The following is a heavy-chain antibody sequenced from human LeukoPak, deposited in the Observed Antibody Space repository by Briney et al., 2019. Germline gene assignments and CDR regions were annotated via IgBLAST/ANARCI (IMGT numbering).Heavy chain of an antibody. CDR1: GYTFTSYG. Sequence: ASAKVSCKASGYTFTSYGISWVRQAPGQGLEWMGWIRVYNGNTNYAQKLQDRITMTTDTSTSTAYMELSSLRSEDTAVYYCASVTAVTTKGHGAFDIWGQGTLVTVSS. V-gene: IGHV1-18*01. CDR3: ASVTAVTTKGHGAFDI. J-gene: IGHJ3*02. D-gene: IGHD4-17*01. CDR2: IRVYNGNT.